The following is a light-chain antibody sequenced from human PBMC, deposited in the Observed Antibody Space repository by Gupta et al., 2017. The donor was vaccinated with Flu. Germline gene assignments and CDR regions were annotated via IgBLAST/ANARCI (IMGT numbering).Light chain of an antibody. CDR2: EVS. J-gene: IGLJ2*01. CDR3: SSYTSGSTLV. V-gene: IGLV2-14*01. Sequence: SALPQPASASGSPRPSITISCTGTSSDVGGYNYVSWYQQHPGKAPKLMIYEVSNRPSGVSNRLSGSKSGNTASLTISGLQAEDEADYYCSSYTSGSTLVFGGGTKLTVL. CDR1: SSDVGGYNY.